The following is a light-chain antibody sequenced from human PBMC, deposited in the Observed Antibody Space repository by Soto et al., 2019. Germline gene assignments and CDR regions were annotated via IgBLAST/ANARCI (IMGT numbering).Light chain of an antibody. CDR2: GAS. CDR3: QRYGSSPPFT. Sequence: EIVLTQSPGTLSLSPGERATLSCRASQRVSSSYLAWYQQKTGQAPRLLIYGASSRATGIPDRFSGSGSGTDFTLTISRLEPEDFAVYFCQRYGSSPPFTFGQGTKVES. V-gene: IGKV3-20*01. CDR1: QRVSSSY. J-gene: IGKJ2*01.